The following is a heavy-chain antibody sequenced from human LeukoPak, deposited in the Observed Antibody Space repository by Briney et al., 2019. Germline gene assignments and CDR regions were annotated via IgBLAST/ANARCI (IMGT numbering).Heavy chain of an antibody. J-gene: IGHJ1*01. CDR2: INYHGSDR. CDR1: GFTFSSYA. D-gene: IGHD1-14*01. CDR3: NRGDPDF. V-gene: IGHV3-7*01. Sequence: PGRSLRLSCAASGFTFSSYAMQWVRQAPGKGLEWVANINYHGSDRYSVDSVQGRFTISRDNSKNSLYLQMNSLRVEDTAVYYCNRGDPDFWGQGTLVAVSS.